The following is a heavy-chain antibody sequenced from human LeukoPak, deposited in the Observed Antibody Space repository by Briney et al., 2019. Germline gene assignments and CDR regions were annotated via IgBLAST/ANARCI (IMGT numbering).Heavy chain of an antibody. J-gene: IGHJ4*02. Sequence: GGSLRLSCAASGFTFSSYSMNWVRQAPGKGLEWVSSISSSSSYIYYADSEKGRFTISRDNAENSLYLQMNSLRAEDTAVYYCARVGKQQLPYWGQGTLVTVSS. CDR1: GFTFSSYS. V-gene: IGHV3-21*01. D-gene: IGHD6-13*01. CDR2: ISSSSSYI. CDR3: ARVGKQQLPY.